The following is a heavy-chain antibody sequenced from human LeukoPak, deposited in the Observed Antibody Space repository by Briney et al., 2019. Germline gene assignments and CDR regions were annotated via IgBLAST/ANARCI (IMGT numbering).Heavy chain of an antibody. J-gene: IGHJ4*02. Sequence: PGGSLRLSCAASGFTFSNYWMTWVRQAPGKGLEWVAHINQDGSKEYYMDSVKARFTISRDNAKNSLYLQMNSLRAEDTAVYYCARLNWGLYYFDYWGQGTLVTVSS. CDR3: ARLNWGLYYFDY. V-gene: IGHV3-7*01. CDR1: GFTFSNYW. D-gene: IGHD7-27*01. CDR2: INQDGSKE.